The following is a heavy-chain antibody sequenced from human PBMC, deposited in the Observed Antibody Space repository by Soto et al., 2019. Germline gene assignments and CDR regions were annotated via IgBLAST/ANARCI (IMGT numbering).Heavy chain of an antibody. V-gene: IGHV3-23*01. Sequence: TVGSLRLSCAASGFTFSSYAMSWVRQAPGKGLEWVSAISGSGGSTYYADSVKGRFTISGDNSKNTLYLQMNSLRAEDTAVYYCAKEMGGLVVVILFDIWGQGTMVTVSS. CDR2: ISGSGGST. J-gene: IGHJ3*02. CDR1: GFTFSSYA. CDR3: AKEMGGLVVVILFDI. D-gene: IGHD3-16*02.